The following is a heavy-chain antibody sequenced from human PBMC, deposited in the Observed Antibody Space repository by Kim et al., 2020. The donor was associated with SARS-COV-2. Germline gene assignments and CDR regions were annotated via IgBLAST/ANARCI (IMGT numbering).Heavy chain of an antibody. Sequence: SVKVSCKASGGTFSSYAISWVRQAPGQGLEWMGGIIPIFGTANYAQNFQGRVTITADESTSTAYMELSSLRSEDTAVYYCARDEWFGELLSTHYYYYYGMDVWGQGTTVTVSS. V-gene: IGHV1-69*13. CDR1: GGTFSSYA. CDR2: IIPIFGTA. D-gene: IGHD3-10*01. J-gene: IGHJ6*02. CDR3: ARDEWFGELLSTHYYYYYGMDV.